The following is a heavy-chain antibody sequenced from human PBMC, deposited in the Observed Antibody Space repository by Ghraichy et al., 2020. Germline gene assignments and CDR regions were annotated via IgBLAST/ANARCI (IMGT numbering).Heavy chain of an antibody. CDR3: ASSTVTPIWYFDL. V-gene: IGHV4-31*03. D-gene: IGHD4-17*01. CDR1: GGSISSGGYY. Sequence: SETLSLTCTVSGGSISSGGYYWSWIRQHPGKGLEWIGYIYYSGSTYYNPSLKSRVTISVDTSKNQFSLKLSSVTAADTAVYYCASSTVTPIWYFDLWGRGTLVTVSS. J-gene: IGHJ2*01. CDR2: IYYSGST.